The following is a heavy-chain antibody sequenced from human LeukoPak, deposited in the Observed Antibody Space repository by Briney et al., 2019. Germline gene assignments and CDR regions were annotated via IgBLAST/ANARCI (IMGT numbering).Heavy chain of an antibody. CDR1: GYTFTGYY. V-gene: IGHV1-2*02. J-gene: IGHJ4*02. Sequence: ASVKVSCKASGYTFTGYYMHWVRQAPGQGLEWMGWIDPNSGGTNYAQKFQGRVTMTRDTSISTAYMELSRLSSDDTAVYYCARVAMRSSGYYYDYWGQGTLVTVSS. D-gene: IGHD3-22*01. CDR2: IDPNSGGT. CDR3: ARVAMRSSGYYYDY.